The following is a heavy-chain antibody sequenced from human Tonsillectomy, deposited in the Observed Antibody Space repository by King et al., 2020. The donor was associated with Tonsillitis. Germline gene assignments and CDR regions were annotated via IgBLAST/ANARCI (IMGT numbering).Heavy chain of an antibody. CDR2: INPNSGGT. CDR3: ARDLRVPGTRGYSFDY. J-gene: IGHJ4*02. V-gene: IGHV1-2*02. Sequence: VQLVESGAEVKKPGASVKVSCKASGYTFTGYYMHWVRQAPGQGLEWKGWINPNSGGTNYAQKFQGRGTMTRDTSIRTAFRELGRLRSDDTAVYYCARDLRVPGTRGYSFDYWGQGTLVTVSS. D-gene: IGHD5-18*01. CDR1: GYTFTGYY.